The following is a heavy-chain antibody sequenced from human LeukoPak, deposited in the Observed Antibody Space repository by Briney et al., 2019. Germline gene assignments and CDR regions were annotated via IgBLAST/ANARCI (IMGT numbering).Heavy chain of an antibody. J-gene: IGHJ4*02. V-gene: IGHV3-20*04. D-gene: IGHD1-26*01. CDR3: ARGEWDLRD. CDR1: GFMFADHG. CDR2: INWNGGST. Sequence: PGEPLRLSCAASGFMFADHGMTWVRQVPGKGLEWVSGINWNGGSTGYVDSVKGRFTISRDNAKNVLFLQMNNLRAEDTAFYYCARGEWDLRDWGQGTLVTVSS.